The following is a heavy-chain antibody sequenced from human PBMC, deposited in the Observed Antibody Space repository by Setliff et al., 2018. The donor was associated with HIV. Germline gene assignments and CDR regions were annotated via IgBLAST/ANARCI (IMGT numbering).Heavy chain of an antibody. Sequence: LRLSCAASGFTFSSYWMSWVRQAPGKGLEWVADIKQDGSKAYYMDSVKGRFTISRDNPKNTLYVQMNSLRAEDTAVYYCARHDVVRGAIDNWGQGTLVTVSS. J-gene: IGHJ4*02. CDR3: ARHDVVRGAIDN. D-gene: IGHD3-10*01. V-gene: IGHV3-7*02. CDR2: IKQDGSKA. CDR1: GFTFSSYW.